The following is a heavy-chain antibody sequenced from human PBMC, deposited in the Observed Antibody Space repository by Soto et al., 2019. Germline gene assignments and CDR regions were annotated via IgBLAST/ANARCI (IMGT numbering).Heavy chain of an antibody. CDR2: ISGSGGST. CDR3: AKDSSVAALYYYYGMDV. D-gene: IGHD2-15*01. J-gene: IGHJ6*02. Sequence: PGGSLRLSCAASGFTFSSYAMSWVRQAPGKGLEWVSAISGSGGSTYYADSVKGRFTISRDNSKNTLYLQMNSLRAEDTAVYYCAKDSSVAALYYYYGMDVWGQGTTVTVSS. CDR1: GFTFSSYA. V-gene: IGHV3-23*01.